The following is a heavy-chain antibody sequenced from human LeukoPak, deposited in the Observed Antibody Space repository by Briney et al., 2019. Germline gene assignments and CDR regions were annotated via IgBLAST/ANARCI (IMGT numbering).Heavy chain of an antibody. V-gene: IGHV4-59*10. D-gene: IGHD1-1*01. CDR1: GGSFSGYY. CDR2: IYTSGST. J-gene: IGHJ4*02. Sequence: SETLSLTCAVYGGSFSGYYWSWIRQPAGKGLEWIGRIYTSGSTNYNPSLKSRVTMSVDTSKNQFSLKLSSVTAADTAVYYCEGADREEAYNHRIDYWGQGTLVTVSS. CDR3: EGADREEAYNHRIDY.